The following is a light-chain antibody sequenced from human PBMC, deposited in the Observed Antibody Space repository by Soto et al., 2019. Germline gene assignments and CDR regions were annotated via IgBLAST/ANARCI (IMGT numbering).Light chain of an antibody. CDR3: TSYTTANTLV. J-gene: IGLJ1*01. V-gene: IGLV2-14*03. CDR1: SDDIGAFKF. Sequence: QSVLTQPASVSGSPGQSITISCTGTSDDIGAFKFVSWYQQHPGKAPKLLIYEVSRRRSGVSDRFSGSRTGNTASLTLSGLQAEDESDYYCTSYTTANTLVFGTGTKLTVL. CDR2: EVS.